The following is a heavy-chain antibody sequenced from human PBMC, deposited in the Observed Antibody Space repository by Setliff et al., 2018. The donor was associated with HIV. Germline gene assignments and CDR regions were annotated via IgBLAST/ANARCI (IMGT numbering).Heavy chain of an antibody. CDR2: IFYSGIT. CDR1: GGSFTSRSYY. V-gene: IGHV4-39*01. J-gene: IGHJ3*02. D-gene: IGHD3-3*01. CDR3: ARSKTFYDFWGGYYTHGAFKI. Sequence: PSEILSLTCTVSGGSFTSRSYYWGWIRQPPGKGLEWIGSIFYSGITYYNPSLKSRVTISVDTSKNQFSLNLTSVTAADTAVYYCARSKTFYDFWGGYYTHGAFKIWGLGTMVTVSS.